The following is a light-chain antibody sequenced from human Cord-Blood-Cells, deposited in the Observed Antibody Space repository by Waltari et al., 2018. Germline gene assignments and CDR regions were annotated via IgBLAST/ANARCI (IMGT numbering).Light chain of an antibody. J-gene: IGLJ2*01. CDR1: SSDVGCSHY. CDR2: DVS. Sequence: QSALTQPRSVSGSPEQSVTISCTGTSSDVGCSHYVPCYQQHPGKAPKLMIYDVSKRPSGVPDRFSGSKSGNTASLTISGLQAEDEADYYCCSYAGSYTVVFGGGTKLTVL. CDR3: CSYAGSYTVV. V-gene: IGLV2-11*01.